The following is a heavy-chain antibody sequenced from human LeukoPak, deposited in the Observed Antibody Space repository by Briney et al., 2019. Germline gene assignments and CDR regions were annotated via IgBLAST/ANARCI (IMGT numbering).Heavy chain of an antibody. V-gene: IGHV4-39*07. CDR1: GGSISSSSYY. CDR3: ARVYGDNRWLGFYYYYMDV. CDR2: IYYSGST. Sequence: SETLSLTCTVSGGSISSSSYYWGWIRQPPGKGLEWIGSIYYSGSTYYNPSLKSRVTISVDTSKNQFSLNLSSVTAADTAVYYCARVYGDNRWLGFYYYYMDVWGKGTTVTVSS. J-gene: IGHJ6*03. D-gene: IGHD4-17*01.